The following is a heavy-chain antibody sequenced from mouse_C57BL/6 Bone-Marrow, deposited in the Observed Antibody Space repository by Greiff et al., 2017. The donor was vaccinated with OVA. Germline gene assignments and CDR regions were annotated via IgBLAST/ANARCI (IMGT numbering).Heavy chain of an antibody. Sequence: EVQLQQSGAELVRPGASVKLSCTASGFNIKDDYMHWVKQRPEQGLEWIGWIDPENGDTEYASKFQGKATITAGTSSNTAYLQLSSLTSEDTAVYYCTTGILLLRSAWFAYWGQGTLVTVSA. D-gene: IGHD1-1*01. V-gene: IGHV14-4*01. CDR3: TTGILLLRSAWFAY. CDR1: GFNIKDDY. CDR2: IDPENGDT. J-gene: IGHJ3*01.